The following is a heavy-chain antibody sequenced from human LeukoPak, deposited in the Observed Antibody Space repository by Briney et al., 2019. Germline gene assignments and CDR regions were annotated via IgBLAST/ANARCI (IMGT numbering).Heavy chain of an antibody. CDR1: EFTFSSYA. CDR3: AKEVQWLVRGYFDY. J-gene: IGHJ4*02. CDR2: INASGAST. Sequence: GRSLRLSCAASEFTFSSYAMSWVRQAPGKGLEWVSAINASGASTYYADSVKGRLTISRDNSKNTLYLQMNSLRAEDTAVYYCAKEVQWLVRGYFDYWGQGTLVTVSS. V-gene: IGHV3-23*01. D-gene: IGHD6-19*01.